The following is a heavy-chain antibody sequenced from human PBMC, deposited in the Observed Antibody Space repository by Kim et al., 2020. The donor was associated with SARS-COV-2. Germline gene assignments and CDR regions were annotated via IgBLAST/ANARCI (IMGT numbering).Heavy chain of an antibody. Sequence: SETLSLTCTVSGGSISSYYWSWIRQPPGKGLEWIGYIYYSGSTNYNPSLKSRVTISVDTSKNQFSLKLSSVTAADTAVYYCARLVHPYSSSTGYGMDVWGQGTTVTVSS. J-gene: IGHJ6*02. CDR3: ARLVHPYSSSTGYGMDV. V-gene: IGHV4-59*08. CDR1: GGSISSYY. D-gene: IGHD6-13*01. CDR2: IYYSGST.